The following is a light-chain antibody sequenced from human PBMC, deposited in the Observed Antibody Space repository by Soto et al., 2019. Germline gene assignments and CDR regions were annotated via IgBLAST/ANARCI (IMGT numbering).Light chain of an antibody. CDR3: QQYNNWPLT. J-gene: IGKJ4*01. CDR2: DAS. Sequence: EIVLTQSPATLSLSPGERATLSCRASQSINRHLAWYRQKPGQAPRLLIYDASNRATGIPARFSGSGSGTEFTLTISSLQSEDFAVYYCQQYNNWPLTFGGGTKVDIK. V-gene: IGKV3D-15*01. CDR1: QSINRH.